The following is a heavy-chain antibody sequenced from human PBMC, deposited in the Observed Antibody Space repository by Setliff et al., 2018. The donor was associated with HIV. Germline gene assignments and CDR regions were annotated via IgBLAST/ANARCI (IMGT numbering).Heavy chain of an antibody. Sequence: PGESLKISCKGSGYSFSSYWINWVRQMPGKGLEWMGRIDPSDSYTNYSPSFQGHVSISADRSISTAYLQWSSLTAADTAVFYCARGVRDYFDYTWSTYRLGYYMDVWGKGTPVTVSS. CDR3: ARGVRDYFDYTWSTYRLGYYMDV. J-gene: IGHJ6*03. V-gene: IGHV5-10-1*01. D-gene: IGHD3-9*01. CDR2: IDPSDSYT. CDR1: GYSFSSYW.